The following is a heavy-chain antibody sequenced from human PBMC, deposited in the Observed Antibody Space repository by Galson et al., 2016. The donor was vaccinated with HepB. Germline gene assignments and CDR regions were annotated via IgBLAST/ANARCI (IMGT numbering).Heavy chain of an antibody. J-gene: IGHJ4*02. D-gene: IGHD2-15*01. V-gene: IGHV3-48*02. CDR1: GFTFSSYS. CDR3: AKGGVVVVLANE. Sequence: SLRLSCAASGFTFSSYSMNWVRQAPGKGLEWVSYISSSSSTVYYTDSVKGRFTISRDNAKNSLYLQMNSLRDEDTAVYYCAKGGVVVVLANEWGQGTLVTVSS. CDR2: ISSSSSTV.